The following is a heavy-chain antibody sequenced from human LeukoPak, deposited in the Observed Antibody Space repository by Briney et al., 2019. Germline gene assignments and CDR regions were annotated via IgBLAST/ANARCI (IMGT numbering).Heavy chain of an antibody. D-gene: IGHD3-3*01. CDR1: GYTFTSYG. CDR2: ISAYNGNT. J-gene: IGHJ4*02. V-gene: IGHV1-18*01. CDR3: ARVRFLEWLLQRRHYFDY. Sequence: GASVKVSCKASGYTFTSYGISWVRQAPGQGLEWMGWISAYNGNTNYAQKLQGRVTMTTDTSTSTAYMELRSLRSDDTAVYYCARVRFLEWLLQRRHYFDYWGQGTLVTVSS.